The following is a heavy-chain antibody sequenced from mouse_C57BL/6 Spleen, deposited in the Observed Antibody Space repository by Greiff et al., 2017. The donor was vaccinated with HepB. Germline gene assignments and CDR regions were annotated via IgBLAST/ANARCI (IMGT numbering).Heavy chain of an antibody. CDR3: ARSLYYGSSYRFDY. D-gene: IGHD1-1*01. Sequence: QVQLKESGAELVKPGASVKLSCKASGYTFTSYWMHWVKQRPGRGLEWIGRIDPNSGGTKYNEKFKSKATLTVDKHSSTAYMQLSSLTSEDSAVYYCARSLYYGSSYRFDYWGQGTTLTVSS. J-gene: IGHJ2*01. CDR1: GYTFTSYW. V-gene: IGHV1-72*01. CDR2: IDPNSGGT.